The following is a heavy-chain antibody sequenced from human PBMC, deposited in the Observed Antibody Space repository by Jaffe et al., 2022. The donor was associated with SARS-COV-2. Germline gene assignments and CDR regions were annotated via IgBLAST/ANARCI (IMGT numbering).Heavy chain of an antibody. Sequence: EVQLVESGGGLVQPGGSLRLSCAASGFTFSSYEMNWVRQAPGKGLEWVSYISSSGSTIYYADSVKGRFTISRDNAKNSLYLQMNSLRAEDTAVYYCARETRGYCGGDCYSGGFGGWGQGTLVTVSS. CDR2: ISSSGSTI. V-gene: IGHV3-48*03. J-gene: IGHJ4*02. D-gene: IGHD2-21*02. CDR3: ARETRGYCGGDCYSGGFGG. CDR1: GFTFSSYE.